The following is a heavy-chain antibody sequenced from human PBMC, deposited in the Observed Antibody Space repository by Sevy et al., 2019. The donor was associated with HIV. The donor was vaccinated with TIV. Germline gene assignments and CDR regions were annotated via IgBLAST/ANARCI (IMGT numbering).Heavy chain of an antibody. CDR2: IWNDRSNK. CDR3: ASLPNNYYDSSGYSGNDAFDI. V-gene: IGHV3-33*01. D-gene: IGHD3-22*01. CDR1: GFTFSSYG. J-gene: IGHJ3*02. Sequence: GESLKISCAASGFTFSSYGMHWVRQAPGKGLEWVAVIWNDRSNKHYADSVKGRFTISRDNSKNTVYLQMNSLRAEDTAGYYCASLPNNYYDSSGYSGNDAFDIWGQGTMVTVSS.